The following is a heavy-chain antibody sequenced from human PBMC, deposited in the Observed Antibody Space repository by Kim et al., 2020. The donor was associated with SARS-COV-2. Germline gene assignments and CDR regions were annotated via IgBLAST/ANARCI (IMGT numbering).Heavy chain of an antibody. CDR2: VSYDGTIN. J-gene: IGHJ2*01. Sequence: GGSLRLSCAASGFTFSKYGIHWVRPAPGKGLEWVAAVSYDGTINYYTESGKGRFTIPRDNSEDTLHLQMAILRPEDTAVDYVAKVFDFGALTYWYLCLW. CDR3: AKVFDFGALTYWYLCL. D-gene: IGHD2-21*01. V-gene: IGHV3-30*18. CDR1: GFTFSKYG.